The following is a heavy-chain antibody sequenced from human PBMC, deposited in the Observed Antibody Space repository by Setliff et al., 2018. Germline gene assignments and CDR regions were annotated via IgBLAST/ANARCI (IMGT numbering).Heavy chain of an antibody. V-gene: IGHV4-34*01. Sequence: PSETLSLTCAVYGGSFSGYYWSWIRQPPGKGLEWIGEINHSGSTNYNPSLKSRVTISVDTSKNPFSLKLSSVTAAGTAVYYCARGQGYYMDVWGKGTTVTV. J-gene: IGHJ6*03. CDR3: ARGQGYYMDV. CDR1: GGSFSGYY. CDR2: INHSGST.